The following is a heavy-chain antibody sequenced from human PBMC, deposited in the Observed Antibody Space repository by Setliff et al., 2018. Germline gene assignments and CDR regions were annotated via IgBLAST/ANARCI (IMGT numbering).Heavy chain of an antibody. CDR3: ARAQSWSGGPYYFDN. CDR1: GYTFTSYD. CDR2: MNPNSGNT. J-gene: IGHJ4*02. D-gene: IGHD3-3*01. V-gene: IGHV1-8*02. Sequence: ASVKVSCKASGYTFTSYDINWVRQATGQGLEWMRWMNPNSGNTGYAQKFQGRVTMTRNTSISTAYMDLSSLRFEDTAVYYCARAQSWSGGPYYFDNWGQGTLVTVSS.